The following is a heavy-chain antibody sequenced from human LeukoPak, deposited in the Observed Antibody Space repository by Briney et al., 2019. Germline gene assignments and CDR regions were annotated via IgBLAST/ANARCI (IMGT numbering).Heavy chain of an antibody. V-gene: IGHV4-30-4*08. D-gene: IGHD3-22*01. CDR1: GGSISSGDYY. J-gene: IGHJ4*02. CDR3: ARGVYYYEGD. Sequence: SETMSPTCPLSGGSISSGDYYCSWIRQPAGKGLEWIEFIYFSGSTHYNSSLKSRVTISVDTSKTQFSLKRSSVTAADTAVYYCARGVYYYEGDWGQGTLVTVSS. CDR2: IYFSGST.